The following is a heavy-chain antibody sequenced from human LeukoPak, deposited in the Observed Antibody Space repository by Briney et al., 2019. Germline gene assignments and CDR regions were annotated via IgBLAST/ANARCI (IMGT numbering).Heavy chain of an antibody. J-gene: IGHJ6*02. D-gene: IGHD3-10*01. Sequence: SETLSLTCTVSGGSISSGNYYWTWIRQHPGKGLEWIGYIYYSGSTNYNPSLKSRVTISVDKSKNQFSLKLSSVTAADTAKYYCARTKSYYHGSGSYEQGMDVWGQGTTVTVSS. V-gene: IGHV4-61*01. CDR1: GGSISSGNYY. CDR2: IYYSGST. CDR3: ARTKSYYHGSGSYEQGMDV.